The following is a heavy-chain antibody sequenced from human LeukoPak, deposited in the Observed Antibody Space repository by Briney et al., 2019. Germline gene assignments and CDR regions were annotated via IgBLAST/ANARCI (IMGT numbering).Heavy chain of an antibody. V-gene: IGHV1-2*06. CDR3: ARVSNDYGGIDY. J-gene: IGHJ4*02. D-gene: IGHD4-23*01. CDR1: GYTFTGCY. CDR2: INPNSGGT. Sequence: ASVKVSCKASGYTFTGCYVHWVRQAPGQGLEWMGRINPNSGGTNYAQKFQGRVTMTRDTSISTAYMELSRLRSDDTAVYYCARVSNDYGGIDYWGQGTLVTVSS.